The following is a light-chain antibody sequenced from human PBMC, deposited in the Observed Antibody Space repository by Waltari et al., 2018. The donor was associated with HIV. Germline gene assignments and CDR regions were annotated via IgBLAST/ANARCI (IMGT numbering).Light chain of an antibody. V-gene: IGKV3-15*01. CDR2: GAS. CDR3: QQYTNRPPRT. Sequence: EIVMTQSPATLSVSPGERATLSCRASQSVSSNVAWYQQKPGRAPRLLIYGASTRATGVPARFSGSGSGTEFTLIISSLQSEDFAVYYCQQYTNRPPRTFGQGTKVEVK. J-gene: IGKJ1*01. CDR1: QSVSSN.